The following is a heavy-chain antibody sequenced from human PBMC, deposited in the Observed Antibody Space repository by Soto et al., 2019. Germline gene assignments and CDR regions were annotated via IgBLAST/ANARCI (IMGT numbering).Heavy chain of an antibody. CDR3: AKTLDSSNGWSNLPLDY. J-gene: IGHJ4*02. V-gene: IGHV3-9*01. CDR1: GFAFGNYP. CDR2: ISGSV. Sequence: EAQLLQSGGGLVPPGGSLRLSCVASGFAFGNYPMAWVRQTPGKGLQWISTISGSVGYADSVKGRFIISRDNGKKSLYLQINNLRPEDTALYYCAKTLDSSNGWSNLPLDYWGPGTLVTVSS. D-gene: IGHD6-19*01.